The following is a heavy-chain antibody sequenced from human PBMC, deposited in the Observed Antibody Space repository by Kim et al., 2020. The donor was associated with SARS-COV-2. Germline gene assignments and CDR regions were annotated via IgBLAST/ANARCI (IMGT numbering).Heavy chain of an antibody. Sequence: PVKGRFTISRDDSKNTLYLQMNSLKTEDTAVYYCTTDWRDYYDSTPPFDYWGQGTLVTVSS. D-gene: IGHD3-22*01. CDR3: TTDWRDYYDSTPPFDY. J-gene: IGHJ4*02. V-gene: IGHV3-15*01.